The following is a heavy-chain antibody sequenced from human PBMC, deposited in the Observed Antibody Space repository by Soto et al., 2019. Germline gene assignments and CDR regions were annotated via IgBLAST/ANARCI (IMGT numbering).Heavy chain of an antibody. V-gene: IGHV4-59*08. J-gene: IGHJ5*02. Sequence: PSETLSLTCTVSGASISSNYWSWIRQPPGKGLECIGYFSYSGSTNYNPSLKSRVIISVDTSRNQFSLKLTSVTATDTAMYYCARGGGGNSKVFWFDPWGQGTLVTVSS. CDR1: GASISSNY. CDR2: FSYSGST. D-gene: IGHD2-21*02. CDR3: ARGGGGNSKVFWFDP.